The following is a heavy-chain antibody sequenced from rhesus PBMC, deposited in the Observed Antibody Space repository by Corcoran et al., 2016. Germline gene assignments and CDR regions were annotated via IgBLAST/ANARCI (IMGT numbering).Heavy chain of an antibody. D-gene: IGHD6-31*01. J-gene: IGHJ4*01. CDR1: GFTFGSYA. Sequence: QVQLVQSGAEVKKPGASVKVSCKASGFTFGSYAISWVRQGPGQGLEGTGVIIPLVGITNYAEKFQGRVTITAATSTSTAYMELSSLRSEDTAVYYCARLGSGWYFRKVGYYFDYWGQGVLVTVSS. V-gene: IGHV1-198*02. CDR2: IIPLVGIT. CDR3: ARLGSGWYFRKVGYYFDY.